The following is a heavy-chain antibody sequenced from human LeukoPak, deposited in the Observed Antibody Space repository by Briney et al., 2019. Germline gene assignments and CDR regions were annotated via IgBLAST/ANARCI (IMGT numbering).Heavy chain of an antibody. V-gene: IGHV3-7*01. CDR2: IKQDGSDK. CDR1: GFTFTKYW. Sequence: GDSLRLSCAASGFTFTKYWMTWVRQAPGKGLEWVGNIKQDGSDKNYMDSVKGRFTISRDNAKNSVYLQMSSLRAEDTAVYYCAREVWGPEYWGQGTLVTVSS. J-gene: IGHJ4*02. D-gene: IGHD1-14*01. CDR3: AREVWGPEY.